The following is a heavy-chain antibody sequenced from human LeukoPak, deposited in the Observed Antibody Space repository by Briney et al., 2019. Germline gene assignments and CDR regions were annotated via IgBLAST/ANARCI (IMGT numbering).Heavy chain of an antibody. CDR2: IKQDGGEK. V-gene: IGHV3-7*01. D-gene: IGHD3-10*01. CDR1: GFIFSSSW. CDR3: AREFRAGGFDP. J-gene: IGHJ5*02. Sequence: GGSLRLSCAASGFIFSSSWMTWVRQAPGNVLEWVANIKQDGGEKYYVDSVKGRFTISRDNAKNSLYLQMNSLRAEDTAVYYCAREFRAGGFDPWGQGTLVTVSS.